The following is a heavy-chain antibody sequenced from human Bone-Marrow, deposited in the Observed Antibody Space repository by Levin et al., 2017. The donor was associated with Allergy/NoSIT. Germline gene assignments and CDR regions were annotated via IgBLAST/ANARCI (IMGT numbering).Heavy chain of an antibody. CDR1: GFTFSSYA. CDR3: ARGGVWGYDYYYRIDY. D-gene: IGHD5-12*01. Sequence: PGGSLRLSCAASGFTFSSYAMHWVRQAPGKGLEWVAVISYDGSNKYYADSVKGRFTISRDNSKNTLYLQMNSLRAEDTAVYYCARGGVWGYDYYYRIDYWGQGTLVTVSS. V-gene: IGHV3-30*04. J-gene: IGHJ4*02. CDR2: ISYDGSNK.